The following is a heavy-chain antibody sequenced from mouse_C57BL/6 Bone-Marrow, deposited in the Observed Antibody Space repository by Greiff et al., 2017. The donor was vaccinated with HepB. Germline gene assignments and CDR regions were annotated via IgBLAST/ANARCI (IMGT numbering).Heavy chain of an antibody. CDR2: ISNGGGST. CDR3: ARRPYDYPYYYAMDY. Sequence: EVHLVESGGGLVQPGGSLKLSCAVSGFTFSDYYMYWVRQTPEKRLEWVAYISNGGGSTYYPDTVKGRFTISRDNAKNTLYLQMSRLKSEDTAMYYCARRPYDYPYYYAMDYWGQGTSVTVSS. CDR1: GFTFSDYY. J-gene: IGHJ4*01. D-gene: IGHD2-4*01. V-gene: IGHV5-12*01.